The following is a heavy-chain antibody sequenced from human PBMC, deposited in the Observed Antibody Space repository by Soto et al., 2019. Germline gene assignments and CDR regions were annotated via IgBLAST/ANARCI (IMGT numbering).Heavy chain of an antibody. Sequence: PVGSLRLSCAASGFTFNNYAMIWVRQAPGKGLGWVSVISAGGGSTDYADSVKGRFTISRDNSKNTLYLQMNSLRAEDTAVYYCEKLMTTTWRGCFDYWGQGTLVTVSS. J-gene: IGHJ4*02. CDR2: ISAGGGST. D-gene: IGHD3-16*01. V-gene: IGHV3-23*01. CDR1: GFTFNNYA. CDR3: EKLMTTTWRGCFDY.